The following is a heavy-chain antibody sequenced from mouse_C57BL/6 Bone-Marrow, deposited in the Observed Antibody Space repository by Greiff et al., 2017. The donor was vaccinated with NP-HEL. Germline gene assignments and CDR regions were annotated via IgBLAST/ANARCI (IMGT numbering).Heavy chain of an antibody. Sequence: QVQLQQPGAELVKPGASVKLSCKASGYTFTSYWMHWVKQRPGQGLEWIGMIHPNSGSTNYNEKFKSKATLTVDKSSSTAYMQLSSLTSEDSAVYYCASSIYDYDGFAYWGQGTLVTVSA. CDR3: ASSIYDYDGFAY. J-gene: IGHJ3*01. V-gene: IGHV1-64*01. D-gene: IGHD2-4*01. CDR1: GYTFTSYW. CDR2: IHPNSGST.